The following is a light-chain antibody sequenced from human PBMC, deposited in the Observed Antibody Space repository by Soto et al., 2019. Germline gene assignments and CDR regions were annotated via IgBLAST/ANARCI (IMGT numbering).Light chain of an antibody. J-gene: IGKJ1*01. V-gene: IGKV3-15*01. CDR1: QTVDIN. Sequence: EVVLTQSPATLAVSPGASATLTCWASQTVDINLAWYQQLPAQPPRLLIYGASNRATGIPARFSGGGSGTRFTLTIGSLQSEVSAVYYCQQYNNWPLTFGPGTRVEIK. CDR3: QQYNNWPLT. CDR2: GAS.